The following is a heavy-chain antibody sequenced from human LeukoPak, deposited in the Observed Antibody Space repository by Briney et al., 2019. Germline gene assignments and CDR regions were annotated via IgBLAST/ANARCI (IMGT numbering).Heavy chain of an antibody. CDR2: INHSGYT. J-gene: IGHJ4*02. D-gene: IGHD3-22*01. V-gene: IGHV4-34*01. Sequence: SETLSHTCAVYGESSFSNYHWSWIRQTPGGALEWIGEINHSGYTNYNPSLKSRVTLSIDTSKNQFSLRLNSVTAADTAVYYCSRQVVGNDNWGQGPLVTVSS. CDR1: GESSFSNYH. CDR3: SRQVVGNDN.